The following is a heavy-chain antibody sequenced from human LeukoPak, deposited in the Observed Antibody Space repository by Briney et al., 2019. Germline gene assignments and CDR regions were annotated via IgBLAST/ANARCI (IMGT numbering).Heavy chain of an antibody. CDR3: ARGDLWYYYMDV. V-gene: IGHV1-2*02. CDR1: GYTFTGYY. Sequence: ASVKVSCKASGYTFTGYYMHWVRQASGQGLEWMGWINPNSGGTNYAQKFQGRVTMTRDTSISTAYMELSRLRSDDTAVYYCARGDLWYYYMDVWSKGTTVTVSS. CDR2: INPNSGGT. J-gene: IGHJ6*03. D-gene: IGHD2-21*01.